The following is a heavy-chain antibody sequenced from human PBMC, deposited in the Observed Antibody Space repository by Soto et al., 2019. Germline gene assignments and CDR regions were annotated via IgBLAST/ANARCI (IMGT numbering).Heavy chain of an antibody. Sequence: ASVKVSCKASGYTFTGYYMHWVRQAPGQGLEWMGWINPNSGGTNYAQKFQGRVTMTRDTSISTAYMELSRLRSDDTAVYYCARERASWYYYGSGRDYFDYWGQGTLVTVSS. CDR1: GYTFTGYY. CDR3: ARERASWYYYGSGRDYFDY. V-gene: IGHV1-2*02. CDR2: INPNSGGT. D-gene: IGHD3-10*01. J-gene: IGHJ4*02.